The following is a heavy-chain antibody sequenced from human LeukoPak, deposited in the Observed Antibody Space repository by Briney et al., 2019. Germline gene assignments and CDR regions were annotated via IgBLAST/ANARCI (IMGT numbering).Heavy chain of an antibody. CDR1: GGSISNYY. D-gene: IGHD6-19*01. CDR2: IYAGGTA. Sequence: PSETLSLTCTVSGGSISNYYWSWIRQPAGKGLEWIGRIYAGGTASYNPSLKSRVTMSADMSKNQPSLKLTSVTAADTAVYYCTREPVPWGQGTLVTVSS. V-gene: IGHV4-4*07. CDR3: TREPVP. J-gene: IGHJ4*02.